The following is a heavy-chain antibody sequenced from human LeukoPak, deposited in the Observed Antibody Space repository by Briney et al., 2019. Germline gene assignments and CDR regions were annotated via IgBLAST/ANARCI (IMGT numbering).Heavy chain of an antibody. D-gene: IGHD3-10*01. CDR2: ISYDGSNK. V-gene: IGHV3-30-3*01. J-gene: IGHJ4*02. Sequence: GGSLRLSCAASGFTFSNFWMSWVRQAPGKGLEWVAVISYDGSNKYYADSVKGRFTISRDNSKNTLYLQMNSLRAEDTAVYYCARDFDYYGSGSYFYYWGQGTLVTVSS. CDR3: ARDFDYYGSGSYFYY. CDR1: GFTFSNFW.